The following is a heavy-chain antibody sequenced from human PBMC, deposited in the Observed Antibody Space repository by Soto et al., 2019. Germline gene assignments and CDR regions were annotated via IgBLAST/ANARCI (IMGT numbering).Heavy chain of an antibody. CDR3: AKDGNIYTSGWYAPSLDY. V-gene: IGHV3-30*18. Sequence: QVQLVESGGGVAQPGRSLRLSCAASGFTFSNYGMHWVRQAPGKGLEWVGVISYDGSNQYYADSVEGRITISRDNSKNTLXLQVNSLRAEDTAVYYCAKDGNIYTSGWYAPSLDYWGQGTLVTVSS. D-gene: IGHD6-19*01. CDR1: GFTFSNYG. J-gene: IGHJ4*02. CDR2: ISYDGSNQ.